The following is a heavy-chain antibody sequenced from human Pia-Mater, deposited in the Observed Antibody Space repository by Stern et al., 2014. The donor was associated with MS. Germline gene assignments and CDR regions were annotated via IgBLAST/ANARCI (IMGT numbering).Heavy chain of an antibody. Sequence: QVQLVQSGGGVVQPGRSQRLSCAASGFTFSNYGMHWARQAPGKGLEWGAFIWFDGSNKYYSDSVKGRFTISRDNSKNTLYLQMNSLRAEDTAVYYCARALQLKSGHNWFDPWGQGTLVTVSS. V-gene: IGHV3-33*01. CDR1: GFTFSNYG. J-gene: IGHJ5*02. CDR3: ARALQLKSGHNWFDP. D-gene: IGHD6-13*01. CDR2: IWFDGSNK.